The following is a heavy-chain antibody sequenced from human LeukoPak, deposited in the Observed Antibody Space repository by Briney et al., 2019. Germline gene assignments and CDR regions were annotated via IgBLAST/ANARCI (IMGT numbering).Heavy chain of an antibody. CDR3: ASTTNWNYDY. Sequence: ASETLSLTCTVSGDSITSYYWSWIRQPAGKGLEWIGRFYTSGSTNYNPSLKSRVTMSVDTSKNQFSLKLSSVTAADTAVYYCASTTNWNYDYWGQGTLVTVSS. J-gene: IGHJ4*02. CDR1: GDSITSYY. CDR2: FYTSGST. D-gene: IGHD1-7*01. V-gene: IGHV4-4*07.